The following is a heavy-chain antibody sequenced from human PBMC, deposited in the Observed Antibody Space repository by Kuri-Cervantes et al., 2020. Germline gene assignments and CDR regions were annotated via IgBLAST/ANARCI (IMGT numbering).Heavy chain of an antibody. J-gene: IGHJ4*02. CDR1: GGSLSPYY. D-gene: IGHD2-21*02. CDR3: ARGQSWTASASQNIRGDCYAY. CDR2: INHSGRT. V-gene: IGHV4-34*01. Sequence: SETLSLTCAVYGGSLSPYYWSWVRQSPGKGLEWIGDINHSGRTDYNPSLKSRVTISVDTSKSQISLNLRSMTAADTGVYYCARGQSWTASASQNIRGDCYAYWGQGTLVTVSS.